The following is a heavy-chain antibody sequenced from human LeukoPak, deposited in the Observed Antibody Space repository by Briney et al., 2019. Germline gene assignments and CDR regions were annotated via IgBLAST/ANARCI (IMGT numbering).Heavy chain of an antibody. Sequence: SETLSLTCAVYGGSFSGYYWSWIRQPPGKGLEWIGEINHSGSTNYNPSLKSRVTISVDTSKNQFSLKLSSVTAADTAVYYCARGRKVFGVVIDYWGQGTLVTVSS. D-gene: IGHD3-3*01. CDR1: GGSFSGYY. J-gene: IGHJ4*02. CDR3: ARGRKVFGVVIDY. CDR2: INHSGST. V-gene: IGHV4-34*01.